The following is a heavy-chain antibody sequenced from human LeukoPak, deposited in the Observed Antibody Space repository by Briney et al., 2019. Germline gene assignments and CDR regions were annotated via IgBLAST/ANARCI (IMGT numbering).Heavy chain of an antibody. CDR3: ARSTTIFGVVTLSGWFNP. V-gene: IGHV3-30-3*01. D-gene: IGHD3-3*01. J-gene: IGHJ5*02. Sequence: TGGSLRLSCAASGFTFSSYAMHWVRQAPGKGLEWVAVISYDGSNKYYADSVKGRFTISRDNSKNTLYLQMNSLRAEDTAVYYCARSTTIFGVVTLSGWFNPWGQGTLVTVSS. CDR2: ISYDGSNK. CDR1: GFTFSSYA.